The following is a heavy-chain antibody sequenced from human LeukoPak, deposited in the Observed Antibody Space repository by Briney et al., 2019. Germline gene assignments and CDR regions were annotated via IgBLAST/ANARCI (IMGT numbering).Heavy chain of an antibody. V-gene: IGHV3-48*01. CDR2: ISDSSGTI. Sequence: PGGSLRLSCAASGFTFNTYSMNWVRQAPGKGLEWVSYISDSSGTIYYADSVKGRFTISRDNAKNSLYLQMNSQRAEDTAVYYCARGPYGNYVDALDYWGQGTLVTVSS. D-gene: IGHD4-11*01. J-gene: IGHJ4*02. CDR1: GFTFNTYS. CDR3: ARGPYGNYVDALDY.